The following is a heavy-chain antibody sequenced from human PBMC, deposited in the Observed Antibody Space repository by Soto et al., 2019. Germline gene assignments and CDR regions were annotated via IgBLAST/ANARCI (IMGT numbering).Heavy chain of an antibody. J-gene: IGHJ5*02. Sequence: SETLSLTCTVSGDSITTYYWSWIRQPPGKGLEWIGYIYYSGSTDSNPSLRSRVTISVDTSKNQFSLKLSSVTAADTAVYYCARVRDFWSGYYWFDPWGQGTLVIVSS. D-gene: IGHD3-3*01. CDR2: IYYSGST. CDR3: ARVRDFWSGYYWFDP. V-gene: IGHV4-59*01. CDR1: GDSITTYY.